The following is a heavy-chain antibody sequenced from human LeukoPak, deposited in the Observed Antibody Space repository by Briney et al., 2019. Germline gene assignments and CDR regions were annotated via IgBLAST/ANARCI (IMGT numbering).Heavy chain of an antibody. Sequence: PGGSLRLSCAASGFTFSSYEMNWVRQAPGKGLEWVSYISSSGSTIYYADSVKGRFTISRDNANNSLYLQMNSLRAEDTAVYYCAELGITMIGGVWGKGTTVTVSS. CDR2: ISSSGSTI. V-gene: IGHV3-48*03. CDR3: AELGITMIGGV. J-gene: IGHJ6*04. CDR1: GFTFSSYE. D-gene: IGHD3-10*02.